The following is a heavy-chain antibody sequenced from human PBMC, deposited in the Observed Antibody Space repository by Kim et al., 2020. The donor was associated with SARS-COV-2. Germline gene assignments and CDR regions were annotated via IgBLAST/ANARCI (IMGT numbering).Heavy chain of an antibody. CDR1: GYTFTSYA. D-gene: IGHD5-18*01. CDR3: ARDRYSYGVYYYYGMDV. CDR2: INTNTGNP. J-gene: IGHJ6*02. Sequence: ASVKVSCKASGYTFTSYAMNWVRQAPGQGLEWMGWINTNTGNPTYAQGFTGRFVFSLDTSVSTAYLQISSLKAEDTAVYYCARDRYSYGVYYYYGMDVWGQGTTVTVSS. V-gene: IGHV7-4-1*02.